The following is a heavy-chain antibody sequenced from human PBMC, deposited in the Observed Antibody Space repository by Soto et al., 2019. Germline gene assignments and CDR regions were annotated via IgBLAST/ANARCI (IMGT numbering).Heavy chain of an antibody. CDR1: GFTFSSYS. J-gene: IGHJ3*02. V-gene: IGHV3-21*06. Sequence: EVQLVESGGGLVKPGGSLRLSCVDSGFTFSSYSMNWVRQAPGKGLEWVSSISSSSSPIFYADSLKGRFTISRDNAKNSLYLKMNSLRAEDTAVYYVVRGGRGYTRDDVFDIWGQGTMVNVSS. D-gene: IGHD2-2*02. CDR3: VRGGRGYTRDDVFDI. CDR2: ISSSSSPI.